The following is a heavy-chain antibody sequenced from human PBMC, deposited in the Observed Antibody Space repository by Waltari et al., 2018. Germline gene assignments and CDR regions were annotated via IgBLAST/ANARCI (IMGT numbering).Heavy chain of an antibody. CDR1: GDSITSGYY. Sequence: QVXXQESGPGLVKPSETLSLTCGVSGDSITSGYYWAWIRQPPGNGLGWIGSMSHGGYTFYNPSLKSRVTISRDTSKNQYSLKLSSXTAADTAVYFCXRDDMATTRFEYWXXXTLVAVSS. J-gene: IGHJ4*01. D-gene: IGHD5-12*01. CDR3: XRDDMATTRFEY. CDR2: MSHGGYT. V-gene: IGHV4-38-2*02.